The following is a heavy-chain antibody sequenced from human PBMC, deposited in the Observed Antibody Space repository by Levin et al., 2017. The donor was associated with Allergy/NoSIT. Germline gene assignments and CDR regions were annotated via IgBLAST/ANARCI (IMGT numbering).Heavy chain of an antibody. D-gene: IGHD3-22*01. CDR1: GGSISSSSYY. J-gene: IGHJ3*02. CDR3: ARDLTPTSRYYYDSSGYYDAFDI. V-gene: IGHV4-39*07. CDR2: IYYSGST. Sequence: SETLSLTCTVSGGSISSSSYYWGWIRQPPGKGLEWIGSIYYSGSTYYNPSLKSRVTISVDTSKNQFSLKLSSVTAADTAVYYCARDLTPTSRYYYDSSGYYDAFDIWGQGTMVTVSS.